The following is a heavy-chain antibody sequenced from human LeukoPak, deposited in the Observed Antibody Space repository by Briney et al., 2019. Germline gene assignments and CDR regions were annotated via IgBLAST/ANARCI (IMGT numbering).Heavy chain of an antibody. CDR2: IYYSGST. J-gene: IGHJ6*02. Sequence: PSETLSLTCAVYGGSFSGYYWSWIRQPPGKGLEWIGYIYYSGSTYYNPSLKSRVTISVDTSKNQFSLKLSSVTAADTAVYYCARDDYGEGHGGMDVWGQGTTVTVSS. D-gene: IGHD4-17*01. CDR3: ARDDYGEGHGGMDV. CDR1: GGSFSGYY. V-gene: IGHV4-30-4*08.